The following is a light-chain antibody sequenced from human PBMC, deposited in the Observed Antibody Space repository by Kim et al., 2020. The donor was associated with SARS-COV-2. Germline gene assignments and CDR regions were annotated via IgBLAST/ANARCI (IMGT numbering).Light chain of an antibody. J-gene: IGLJ3*02. Sequence: GQRVPIPCSGSSSNIESKYVYGYQQVPGTAPKVLIYRSNRRPSGVPDRFSGSKSGTSASLAISGLRSEDEADYYCAAWDDSLSGRVFGGGTQLTVL. CDR3: AAWDDSLSGRV. V-gene: IGLV1-47*01. CDR2: RSN. CDR1: SSNIESKY.